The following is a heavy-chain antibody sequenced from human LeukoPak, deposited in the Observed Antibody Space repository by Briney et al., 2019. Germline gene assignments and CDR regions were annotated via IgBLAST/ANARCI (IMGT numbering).Heavy chain of an antibody. J-gene: IGHJ4*02. D-gene: IGHD2-15*01. CDR2: VYYSGST. CDR1: GGSISSGGYY. V-gene: IGHV4-39*01. Sequence: SETLSLTCTVSGGSISSGGYYSGWIRQPPGKGLEWIASVYYSGSTYYNPSLKSRVTISVDTSKNQFSLKLSSVTAADTAVYYCARHGYLGYCSGGSCYGHWGQGTLVTVSS. CDR3: ARHGYLGYCSGGSCYGH.